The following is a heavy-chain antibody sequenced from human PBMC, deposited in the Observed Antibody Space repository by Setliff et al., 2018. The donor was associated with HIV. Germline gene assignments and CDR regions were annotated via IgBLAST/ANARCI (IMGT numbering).Heavy chain of an antibody. CDR1: GDTFSKHA. CDR3: ARDRFCSRGSCYEPNWFDP. Sequence: GASVKVSCKASGDTFSKHAVSWVRQAPGQGLEWMGSFIPTYDTTSYAREFKGRLTITADESTSTAYMELKSLRSEDSDVYYCARDRFCSRGSCYEPNWFDPWGQGTLVTVSS. CDR2: FIPTYDTT. J-gene: IGHJ5*02. D-gene: IGHD2-15*01. V-gene: IGHV1-69*13.